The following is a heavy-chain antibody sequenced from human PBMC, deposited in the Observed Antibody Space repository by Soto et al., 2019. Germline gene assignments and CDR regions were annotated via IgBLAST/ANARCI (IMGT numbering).Heavy chain of an antibody. V-gene: IGHV3-21*01. CDR1: GFTFSSYS. CDR3: GRGGIAAAGNWFDP. CDR2: ISSSSSYI. D-gene: IGHD6-13*01. Sequence: GGSLRLSCAAPGFTFSSYSMNWVRQAPGKGLEWVSSISSSSSYIYYADSVKGRFTISRDNAKNPLYLQMNSLKAEETAVYYCGRGGIAAAGNWFDPWGQGTLVTVSS. J-gene: IGHJ5*02.